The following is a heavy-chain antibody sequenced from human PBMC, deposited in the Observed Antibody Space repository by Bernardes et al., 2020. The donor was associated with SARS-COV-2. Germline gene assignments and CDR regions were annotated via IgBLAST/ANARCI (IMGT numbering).Heavy chain of an antibody. V-gene: IGHV1-18*01. J-gene: IGHJ5*02. D-gene: IGHD3-3*01. CDR3: ARLAHTIFGVALKPKSWFDP. CDR1: GYTFTSYG. Sequence: AGVKVSCKASGYTFTSYGISWVRQAPGQGLEWMGWISAYNGNTNYAQKLQGRVTMTTDTSTSTAYMELRSLRSDDTAVYYCARLAHTIFGVALKPKSWFDPWGQGTLVTVSS. CDR2: ISAYNGNT.